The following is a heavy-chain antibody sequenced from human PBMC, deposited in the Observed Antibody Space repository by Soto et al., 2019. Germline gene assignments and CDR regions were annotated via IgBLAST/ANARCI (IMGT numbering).Heavy chain of an antibody. J-gene: IGHJ4*02. CDR2: VNPNNGNK. Sequence: QVQLVQSGAELKKPGAQVKVSCKPLGSTFSNNDMNWVGKATGKGPEWIGWVNPNNGNKGYAQKFQGRVTLTTDISTNTAYMELTSRRSEDTDIYYCAKVSRKGSAIDFDYWGQGTLITVSS. D-gene: IGHD3-10*01. CDR3: AKVSRKGSAIDFDY. V-gene: IGHV1-8*01. CDR1: GSTFSNND.